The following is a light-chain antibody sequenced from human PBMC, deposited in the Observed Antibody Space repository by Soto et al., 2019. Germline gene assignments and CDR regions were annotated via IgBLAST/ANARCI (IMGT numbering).Light chain of an antibody. J-gene: IGKJ5*01. Sequence: DIQMTQSPSSLSAAVVYIFAITFQASQDITNYLNWYQQKPGKAPRLLLYDASSLETGVPSRFSGSGSGTDFTLKISRVEAEDVGVYYCMQALQTPITFGQGTRLEIK. V-gene: IGKV1-33*01. CDR1: QDITNY. CDR3: MQALQTPIT. CDR2: DAS.